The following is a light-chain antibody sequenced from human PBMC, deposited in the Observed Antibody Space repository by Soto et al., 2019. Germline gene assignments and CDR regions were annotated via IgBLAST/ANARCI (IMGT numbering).Light chain of an antibody. CDR1: QDISNS. CDR3: QQYKSYPYT. Sequence: DIQMTQSPSSLSASVGDRVTITCRASQDISNSLAWFQQKPGKAPKSLIFAASSLHSGVPSKFSGSGSGTDFTLTISSLQPEDFATYYCQQYKSYPYTFGQGTKLEIK. V-gene: IGKV1-16*02. J-gene: IGKJ2*01. CDR2: AAS.